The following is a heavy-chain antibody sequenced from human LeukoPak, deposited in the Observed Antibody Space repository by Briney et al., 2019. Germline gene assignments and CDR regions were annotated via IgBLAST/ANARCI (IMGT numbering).Heavy chain of an antibody. Sequence: PGGSLRLSCAASGFTFSSYSMNWVRQAPGKGLEWVALITSPGGHKYYADAVKGRFIISRDNSKDTLYLQMDSLRGDDTAVYYCAKDSGSGYYPDWYYFDYWGQGTLVTVSS. J-gene: IGHJ4*02. CDR1: GFTFSSYS. CDR2: ITSPGGHK. V-gene: IGHV3-30*18. D-gene: IGHD3-3*01. CDR3: AKDSGSGYYPDWYYFDY.